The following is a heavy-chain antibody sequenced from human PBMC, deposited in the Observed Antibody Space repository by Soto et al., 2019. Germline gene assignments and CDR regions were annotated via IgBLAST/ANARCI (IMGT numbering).Heavy chain of an antibody. J-gene: IGHJ5*02. CDR2: LIPIFGAA. Sequence: QVQLLQSGAEVRKPVSSVKVSCKISGGTFTNYVISWLRQAPGQGLEWMGGLIPIFGAANLAQKFQGRVTITADESTSTVNMELSSLTSEDTAVYYCARGRSSPNFDPWGQGTLVTVSS. CDR3: ARGRSSPNFDP. V-gene: IGHV1-69*01. CDR1: GGTFTNYV. D-gene: IGHD6-6*01.